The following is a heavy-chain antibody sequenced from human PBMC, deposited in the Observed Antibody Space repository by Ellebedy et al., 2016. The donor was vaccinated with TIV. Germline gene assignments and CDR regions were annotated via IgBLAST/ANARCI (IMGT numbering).Heavy chain of an antibody. CDR2: IYYSGST. CDR1: AGSISNYY. CDR3: ARTSYYESSGYPLFDY. D-gene: IGHD3-22*01. Sequence: MPSETLSLTCTVSAGSISNYYWSWIRQPPVKGLEWIGYIYYSGSTNYNPSLKSRVTMSVDSSRNQFALKLRSVTAADTAVFYCARTSYYESSGYPLFDYWGQGTLVTVSS. V-gene: IGHV4-59*08. J-gene: IGHJ4*02.